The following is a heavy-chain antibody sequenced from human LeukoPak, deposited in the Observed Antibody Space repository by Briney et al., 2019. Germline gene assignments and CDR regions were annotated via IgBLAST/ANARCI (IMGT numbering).Heavy chain of an antibody. CDR1: GFTFSSYG. Sequence: GGSLRLSCAASGFTFSSYGMHWVRQAPGKGLEWVAAIWYDGSNKYYADSVKGRFTISRDNSKNTLYLQMNSLRAEDTAVYYCAREGSVAVAGTSATYGMDVWGQGTTVTVSS. CDR3: AREGSVAVAGTSATYGMDV. V-gene: IGHV3-33*01. D-gene: IGHD6-19*01. CDR2: IWYDGSNK. J-gene: IGHJ6*02.